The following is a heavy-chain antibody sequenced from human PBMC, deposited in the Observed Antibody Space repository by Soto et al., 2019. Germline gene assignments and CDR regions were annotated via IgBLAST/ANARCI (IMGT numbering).Heavy chain of an antibody. J-gene: IGHJ4*02. D-gene: IGHD3-16*01. CDR2: IWYDGSNK. V-gene: IGHV3-33*01. Sequence: PGGSLRLSCAASGFTFSSYGMHWVRQAPGKGLEWVAVIWYDGSNKYYADSVKGRFTISRDNSKNTLYLQMNSLRSEDTAVYYCARALITLYYFDYWGQGTLVTVSS. CDR3: ARALITLYYFDY. CDR1: GFTFSSYG.